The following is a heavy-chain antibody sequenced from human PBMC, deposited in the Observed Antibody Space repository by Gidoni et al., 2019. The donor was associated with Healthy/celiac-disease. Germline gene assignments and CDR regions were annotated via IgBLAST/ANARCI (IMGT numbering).Heavy chain of an antibody. J-gene: IGHJ3*02. CDR2: IYYSGST. D-gene: IGHD2-2*01. CDR3: VGPGCSSTSCFSCAFDI. Sequence: QLQLQESGPGLVKPSETLSLTCTVSAASISSSSYYWGWIPQPPGKGLEWSGSIYYSGSTYYNPSLKSRVTISVDTSKNQFSLKLSSVTAADTAVYYCVGPGCSSTSCFSCAFDIWGQGTMVTVSS. CDR1: AASISSSSYY. V-gene: IGHV4-39*01.